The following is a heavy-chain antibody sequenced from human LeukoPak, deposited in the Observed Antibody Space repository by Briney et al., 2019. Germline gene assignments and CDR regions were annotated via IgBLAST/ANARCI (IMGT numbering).Heavy chain of an antibody. Sequence: QPGRCLRLARAASEFTFSSYATHSVRQAPGKGLEWVAAISFDGNNEYYADSVKGRFTISRDNSKNTLYLQMNSLRAEDTAVYYCANIIRKYTSGYYYFDYWGQGTLVTVSS. V-gene: IGHV3-30-3*01. CDR3: ANIIRKYTSGYYYFDY. CDR2: ISFDGNNE. J-gene: IGHJ4*02. CDR1: EFTFSSYA. D-gene: IGHD6-25*01.